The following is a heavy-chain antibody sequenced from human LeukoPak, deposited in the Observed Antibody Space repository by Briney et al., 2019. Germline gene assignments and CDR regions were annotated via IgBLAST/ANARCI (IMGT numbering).Heavy chain of an antibody. D-gene: IGHD7-27*01. J-gene: IGHJ6*02. CDR2: ISYDGSNK. V-gene: IGHV3-30-3*01. Sequence: GRSLRLSCAASGFTFSSYAMHWVRQAPGKGLEWVAVISYDGSNKYYADSVKGRFTISRDNSKNTLYLQMNSLRAEDTAVYYCARGGWGSRHYGMDVWGQGTTVTVSS. CDR1: GFTFSSYA. CDR3: ARGGWGSRHYGMDV.